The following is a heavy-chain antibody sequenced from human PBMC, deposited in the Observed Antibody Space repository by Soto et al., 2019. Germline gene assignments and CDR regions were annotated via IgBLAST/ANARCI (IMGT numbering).Heavy chain of an antibody. CDR3: ARDRELTIDY. V-gene: IGHV1-3*05. CDR2: INAGNGNI. D-gene: IGHD1-7*01. Sequence: QVQLVQSGAEEKKPGASVKVSCKASGYTFTSYAMHWVRQAPGQRLEWMGWINAGNGNIKYSQKFQGRVTITKDTSASTADMKLSSLRSEGTAVYYCARDRELTIDYWGQGTLVTVSS. CDR1: GYTFTSYA. J-gene: IGHJ4*02.